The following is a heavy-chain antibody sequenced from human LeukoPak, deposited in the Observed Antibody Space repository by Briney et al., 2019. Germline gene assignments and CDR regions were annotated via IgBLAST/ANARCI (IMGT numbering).Heavy chain of an antibody. Sequence: SETLSLTCTVSGGSISSYYWSWIRQPPGKGLEWIGYIYYSGSTNYNPSLKSRVTISVDTSKNQFSLKLSSVTAADTAVYYCARGPDSDFDWLLPGYWGQGTLVTVSS. CDR3: ARGPDSDFDWLLPGY. V-gene: IGHV4-59*01. CDR1: GGSISSYY. J-gene: IGHJ4*02. D-gene: IGHD3-9*01. CDR2: IYYSGST.